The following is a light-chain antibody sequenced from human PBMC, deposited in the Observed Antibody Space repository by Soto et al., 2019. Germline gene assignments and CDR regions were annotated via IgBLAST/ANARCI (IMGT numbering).Light chain of an antibody. Sequence: DIQITQSPSTLSASVGDRVTITCRASQSISSWLAWYQQKPGKAPKLLIYDASSLEIGVPSRFSGSGSGSAFTLTSRSLQADDFAAYFCQQYNSYSSWTFGQGTKVEIK. CDR1: QSISSW. V-gene: IGKV1-5*01. CDR2: DAS. CDR3: QQYNSYSSWT. J-gene: IGKJ1*01.